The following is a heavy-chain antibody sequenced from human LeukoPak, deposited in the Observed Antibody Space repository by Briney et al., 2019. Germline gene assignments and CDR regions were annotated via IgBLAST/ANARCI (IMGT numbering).Heavy chain of an antibody. CDR1: GGSISSSSHY. V-gene: IGHV4-39*01. D-gene: IGHD1-1*01. J-gene: IGHJ6*03. CDR2: IYKTGST. CDR3: ARNPRERYYYYYMDV. Sequence: SETLSLTCTASGGSISSSSHYWGWIRQPPGKGLEWIASIYKTGSTFYNPSLKSRVTISVDTSKNQFSLKLSSVTAADTAVYYCARNPRERYYYYYMDVWGKGTTVTVSS.